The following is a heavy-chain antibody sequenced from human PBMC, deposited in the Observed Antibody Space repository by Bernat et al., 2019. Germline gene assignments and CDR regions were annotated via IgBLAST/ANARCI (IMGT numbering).Heavy chain of an antibody. J-gene: IGHJ4*02. CDR3: ARPTDRYCSGGSCYSDYPLDY. V-gene: IGHV1-69*04. CDR2: TIPILGIA. Sequence: QVQLVQSGAEVKKPGSSVKVSCKASGGTFSSLAISWVRQVPGQGLEWMGRTIPILGIANYAQKFQARLPITADTPTSPASMELSSLGSENTPVSNCARPTDRYCSGGSCYSDYPLDYWGQGTLVTVSS. D-gene: IGHD2-15*01. CDR1: GGTFSSLA.